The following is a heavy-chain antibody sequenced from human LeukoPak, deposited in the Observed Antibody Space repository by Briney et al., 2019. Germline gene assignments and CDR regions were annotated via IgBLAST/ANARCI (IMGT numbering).Heavy chain of an antibody. J-gene: IGHJ4*02. CDR3: AREEEYFDY. V-gene: IGHV3-66*01. Sequence: GGSLRLSCAASGFTVGNNYMNWVRQAPGKGLEWVSLIFSHGETSYADSVKGRFTISRDNSKNTLYLQMNGLRVEDTAVYYCAREEEYFDYWGQGTLVTVSS. CDR1: GFTVGNNY. CDR2: IFSHGET.